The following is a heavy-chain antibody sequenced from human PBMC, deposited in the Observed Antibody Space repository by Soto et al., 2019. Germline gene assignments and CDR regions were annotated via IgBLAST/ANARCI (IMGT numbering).Heavy chain of an antibody. CDR1: GGSISSGGFY. Sequence: QVQLQESGPGLVKPSETLSLTCSVSGGSISSGGFYWSWIRQHPGKGLEWIGFFYDSGSPYYNASLKSRLIILVDSSKNQFSLKLSSVTAADSAVYYCARGPRQLGGNCYYGMDVWGQGTTVTVSS. CDR3: ARGPRQLGGNCYYGMDV. J-gene: IGHJ6*02. D-gene: IGHD1-1*01. CDR2: FYDSGSP. V-gene: IGHV4-31*03.